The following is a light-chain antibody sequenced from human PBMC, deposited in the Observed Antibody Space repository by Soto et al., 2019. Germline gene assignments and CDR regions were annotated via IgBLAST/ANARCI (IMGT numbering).Light chain of an antibody. J-gene: IGLJ2*01. V-gene: IGLV3-21*04. CDR1: NIGSKS. CDR3: RVGDSSSDHHVV. CDR2: YDS. Sequence: SYELTQPPSVSVAPGKTARITCGGNNIGSKSVHWYQQKPGQAPVLVIYYDSDRPSGIPERFSGSNSGNTATLTISRVEAGDEADFYCRVGDSSSDHHVVFGGGTQLP.